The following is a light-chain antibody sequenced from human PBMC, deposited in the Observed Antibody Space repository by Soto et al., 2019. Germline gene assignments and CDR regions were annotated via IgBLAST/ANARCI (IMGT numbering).Light chain of an antibody. CDR2: DVS. CDR1: SSDVGGYSY. CDR3: ASYTTSSTYV. Sequence: QSALTQPASVSGSPGQSIAISCTGTSSDVGGYSYVSWYQRQPGKAPKLVISDVSNRPSGVSDRFSGSKSGNTASLTISGLQTEDEADYYCASYTTSSTYVFGTGTKVTVL. J-gene: IGLJ1*01. V-gene: IGLV2-14*01.